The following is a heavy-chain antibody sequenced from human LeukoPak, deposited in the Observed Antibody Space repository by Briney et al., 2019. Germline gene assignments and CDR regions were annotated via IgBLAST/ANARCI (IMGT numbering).Heavy chain of an antibody. Sequence: SETLSLTCTVSGGSISSGSYYWSWIRQPAGKGLEWIGRIYTSGSTNYNPSLKSRVTISVDTSKNQFSLKLSSVTAADTAVYYCARAPHYYYDSSGSIFDYWGQRTLVTVSS. CDR3: ARAPHYYYDSSGSIFDY. J-gene: IGHJ4*02. V-gene: IGHV4-61*02. CDR1: GGSISSGSYY. CDR2: IYTSGST. D-gene: IGHD3-22*01.